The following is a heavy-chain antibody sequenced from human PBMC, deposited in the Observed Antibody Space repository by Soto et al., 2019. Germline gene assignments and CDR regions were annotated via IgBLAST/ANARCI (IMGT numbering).Heavy chain of an antibody. CDR2: INHSGST. V-gene: IGHV4-34*01. J-gene: IGHJ5*02. Sequence: PSETLSLTCAVYGGSFSGYYWSWIRQPPGKGLEWIGEINHSGSTNYNPSLKSRVTISVDTSKNQFSLKLSSVTAADTAVYYCEGNKIFETLLPWGQGTLVTVSS. CDR3: EGNKIFETLLP. CDR1: GGSFSGYY. D-gene: IGHD3-3*01.